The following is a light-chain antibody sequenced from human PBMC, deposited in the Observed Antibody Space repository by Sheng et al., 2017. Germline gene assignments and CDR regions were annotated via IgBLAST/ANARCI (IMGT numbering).Light chain of an antibody. J-gene: IGLJ3*02. CDR1: SSDIGGYNY. Sequence: QSALTQPRSVSGSPGQSVTISCTGSSSDIGGYNYVSWYQQLPGKAPKLMIFDVSKRPSGVRDRFSGSKSGNTASLTISGLQAEDEADYYCCSYAGNYIRVFGGGTKVDRP. CDR3: CSYAGNYIRV. V-gene: IGLV2-11*01. CDR2: DVS.